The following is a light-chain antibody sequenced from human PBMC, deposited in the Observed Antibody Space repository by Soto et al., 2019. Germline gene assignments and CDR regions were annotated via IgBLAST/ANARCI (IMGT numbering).Light chain of an antibody. CDR3: QHFRSFPIT. CDR1: QDISSL. V-gene: IGKV1-9*01. J-gene: IGKJ5*01. CDR2: AAC. Sequence: IQLTQSPSSLSASVGDRVTITCRASQDISSLLAWYQQKPGKAPKLLIYAACTLQNGVPSRFSGSGSGTDFTLTISSLKPEDFATYYCQHFRSFPITFGKGTRLEIK.